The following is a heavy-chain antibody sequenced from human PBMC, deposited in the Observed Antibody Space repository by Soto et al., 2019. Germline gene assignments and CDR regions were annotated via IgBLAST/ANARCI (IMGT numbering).Heavy chain of an antibody. Sequence: EVPLVESGGNLVQPGRSLRLSCAASGFMFGDYAMHWVRQAPGKGLEWVSYISWNSGSLAYADSVKGRFTVSRDNAKNSLYLQMNSLRAEDTALYYCAKGGYSSDWYVGQWGQGTLVTVSS. CDR3: AKGGYSSDWYVGQ. D-gene: IGHD6-13*01. CDR2: ISWNSGSL. V-gene: IGHV3-9*01. CDR1: GFMFGDYA. J-gene: IGHJ4*02.